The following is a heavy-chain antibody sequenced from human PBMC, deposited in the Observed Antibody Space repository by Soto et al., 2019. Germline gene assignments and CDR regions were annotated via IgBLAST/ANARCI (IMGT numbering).Heavy chain of an antibody. D-gene: IGHD1-7*01. J-gene: IGHJ6*02. CDR2: IRSKANSYAT. Sequence: PGGSLRLSCAGSGFAFSGSTIHWVRQASGKGLEWVGRIRSKANSYATAYAAAVKGRFIVSRDDSKTTSYLQMDSLKIEDTAMYYCFRENYLSYHGMDVWGQGTTVTVSS. V-gene: IGHV3-73*01. CDR1: GFAFSGST. CDR3: FRENYLSYHGMDV.